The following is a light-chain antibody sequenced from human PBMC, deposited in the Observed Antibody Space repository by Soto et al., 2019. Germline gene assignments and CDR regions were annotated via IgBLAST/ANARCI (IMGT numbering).Light chain of an antibody. J-gene: IGKJ1*01. CDR3: QQYSNWPWT. CDR1: QSVSNN. CDR2: GAF. Sequence: ELVLTQSPGTLSLSPGERATLACRASQSVSNNYLAWYQQKPGQAPRLLIYGAFNRAAGIPARFRGSGSGTEFTLTISSLQSEDFAVYYCQQYSNWPWTFGQGTKVDIK. V-gene: IGKV3D-15*01.